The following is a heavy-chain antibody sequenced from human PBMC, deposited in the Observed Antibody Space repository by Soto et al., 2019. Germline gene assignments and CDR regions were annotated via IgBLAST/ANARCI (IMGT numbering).Heavy chain of an antibody. CDR3: ARASGSSYWFDP. Sequence: SMKVTCEDSGYSFTSYGRNWVRQAPGQGLEWMGWISAYNGNTNYAQKLQGRVTMTTDTSTSTAYMELRSLRSDDTAVYYCARASGSSYWFDPWGQGTLVTVSS. CDR2: ISAYNGNT. CDR1: GYSFTSYG. J-gene: IGHJ5*02. D-gene: IGHD1-26*01. V-gene: IGHV1-18*01.